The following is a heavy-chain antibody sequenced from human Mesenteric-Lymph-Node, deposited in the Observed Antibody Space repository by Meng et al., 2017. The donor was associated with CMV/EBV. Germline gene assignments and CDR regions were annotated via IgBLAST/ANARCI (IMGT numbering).Heavy chain of an antibody. J-gene: IGHJ4*02. V-gene: IGHV4-34*01. CDR3: ARGSSYDILTGYFDY. D-gene: IGHD3-9*01. CDR2: INHSGST. Sequence: QVQLQQEGAGLLKPSEALSVTCAVYGGSFSGYYWNWIRQSPEKGLEWIGEINHSGSTTYNPSFTSRIIISVDTSTNQISLNMSSVTAADTAVYYCARGSSYDILTGYFDYWGQGALVTVSS. CDR1: GGSFSGYY.